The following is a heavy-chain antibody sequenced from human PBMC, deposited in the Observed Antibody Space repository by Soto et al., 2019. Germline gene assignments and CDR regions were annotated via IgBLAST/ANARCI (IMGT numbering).Heavy chain of an antibody. Sequence: PSETLSLTCTVSGGSISRGGYYWSWFRQHPGKALEWIGYIYFSGSTYYNPSLKSRVTISVDTSKNLFSLSLSSVTAADTAVYYCARFIDADSYFQQWGQGSLVTVSS. V-gene: IGHV4-31*03. CDR2: IYFSGST. CDR1: GGSISRGGYY. D-gene: IGHD3-16*02. J-gene: IGHJ1*01. CDR3: ARFIDADSYFQQ.